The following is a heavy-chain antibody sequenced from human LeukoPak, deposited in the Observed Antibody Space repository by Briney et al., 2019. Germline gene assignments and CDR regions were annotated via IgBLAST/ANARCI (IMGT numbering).Heavy chain of an antibody. CDR2: IYYSGST. D-gene: IGHD5-18*01. Sequence: PSETLSLTCTVSGGSISSYYWSWIRQPPGKGLEWIGYIYYSGSTNYNPSLKSRLTISIDRSKNQFSLDLSSVTAADTAVYYCARVKREDTYGYGTNYYYMDVWGKGTTVTVSS. CDR1: GGSISSYY. V-gene: IGHV4-59*08. CDR3: ARVKREDTYGYGTNYYYMDV. J-gene: IGHJ6*03.